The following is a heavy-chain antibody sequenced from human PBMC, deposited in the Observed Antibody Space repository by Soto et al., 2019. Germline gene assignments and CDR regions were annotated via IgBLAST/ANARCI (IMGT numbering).Heavy chain of an antibody. CDR2: ISGSGGST. CDR3: AKDRMASLPPEAAFDN. J-gene: IGHJ3*02. V-gene: IGHV3-23*01. Sequence: EVQLLESGGGLVQPGGSLRLSCAASGFTFSSYAMSWVRQAPGKGLEWVSAISGSGGSTYYADSVKGRYTISRDNSKNTQYMRMNSLSAEDTAVDYCAKDRMASLPPEAAFDNWGQGTLVTVSS. CDR1: GFTFSSYA.